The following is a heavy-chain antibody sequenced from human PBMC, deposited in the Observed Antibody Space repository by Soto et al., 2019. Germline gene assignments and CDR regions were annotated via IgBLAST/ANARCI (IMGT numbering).Heavy chain of an antibody. J-gene: IGHJ5*02. D-gene: IGHD5-18*01. Sequence: QVQLQESGPGLVKPSQTLSLTCTVYGDSISSSNNYCSWIRQPPGEGLQWNGFISSIGTTSYSPYLKSRLALSLHTTKNQFSLSLSSVTAADTAVYYCARGRGYSYGLDPWGQGTLVTVSS. CDR1: GDSISSSNNY. V-gene: IGHV4-30-4*01. CDR2: ISSIGTT. CDR3: ARGRGYSYGLDP.